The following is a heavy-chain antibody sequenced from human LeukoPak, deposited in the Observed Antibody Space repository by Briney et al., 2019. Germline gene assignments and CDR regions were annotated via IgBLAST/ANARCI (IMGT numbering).Heavy chain of an antibody. V-gene: IGHV3-30*02. J-gene: IGHJ3*01. D-gene: IGHD2-21*01. Sequence: GGSLRLSCAASGFTFSRFGMDWVRQAPGKGLEWMSFIRYDGSNKYYAGSVKGRFTISRDNSKNTLYLQMNSLTSDDTAVYYCAKAKAGVNDAIDVWGQGTMVTVSS. CDR3: AKAKAGVNDAIDV. CDR1: GFTFSRFG. CDR2: IRYDGSNK.